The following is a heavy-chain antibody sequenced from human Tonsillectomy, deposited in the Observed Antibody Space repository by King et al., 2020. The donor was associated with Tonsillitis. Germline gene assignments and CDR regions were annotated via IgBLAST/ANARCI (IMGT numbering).Heavy chain of an antibody. CDR2: INPSGGST. V-gene: IGHV1-46*01. Sequence: VQLVESGAEVKKPGASVKVSCKASGYTFTSYYMHWVRQAPGQGLEWMGIINPSGGSTSYAQKFQGRVTMTRDTSTSTVYMELSSLRSEDTAVYYCARGGYSGYYRSFNFDYWGQGTLVTVSS. J-gene: IGHJ4*02. CDR3: ARGGYSGYYRSFNFDY. D-gene: IGHD5-12*01. CDR1: GYTFTSYY.